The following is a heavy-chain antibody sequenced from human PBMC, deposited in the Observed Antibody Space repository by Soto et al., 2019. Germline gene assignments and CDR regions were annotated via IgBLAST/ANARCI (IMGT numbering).Heavy chain of an antibody. Sequence: PSETLSLSCAVYGGSFSGYYWSWIRQPPGKGLEWIGEINHSGSTNYNPSLKSRVTISVDTSKNQFSLKLSSVTAADTAVYYCARGRAITIFGVVVLGYYYGMDVWGQGTTVTVSS. J-gene: IGHJ6*02. CDR2: INHSGST. CDR1: GGSFSGYY. D-gene: IGHD3-3*01. V-gene: IGHV4-34*01. CDR3: ARGRAITIFGVVVLGYYYGMDV.